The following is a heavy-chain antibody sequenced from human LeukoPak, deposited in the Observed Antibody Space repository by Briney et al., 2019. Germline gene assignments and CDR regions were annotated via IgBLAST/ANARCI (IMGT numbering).Heavy chain of an antibody. CDR2: ISSSGSTI. V-gene: IGHV3-48*03. Sequence: PGGSLRLSCAASGFTFSSYEMNWVRQAPGKGLEWVSYISSSGSTIYYADSVKGRFTISRDNAKNSLYLQMNSLRAEDTAVYYCAREKGRYSYGTGGFDYWGQGTLVTVSS. D-gene: IGHD5-18*01. CDR1: GFTFSSYE. J-gene: IGHJ4*02. CDR3: AREKGRYSYGTGGFDY.